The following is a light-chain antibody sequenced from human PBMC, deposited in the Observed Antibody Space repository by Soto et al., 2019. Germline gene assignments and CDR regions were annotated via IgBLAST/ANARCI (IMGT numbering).Light chain of an antibody. CDR1: QSVSSSY. CDR2: GAS. CDR3: EQYGSSPGFT. Sequence: EIVLTQSPGTLSSSPGERATLSCRASQSVSSSYLAWYQQKPGQAPRLLIYGASSRATGIPGRFSGSGSGTDFKLTITSLEPDDVAVYYCEQYGSSPGFTFGRGTKVDIK. V-gene: IGKV3-20*01. J-gene: IGKJ3*01.